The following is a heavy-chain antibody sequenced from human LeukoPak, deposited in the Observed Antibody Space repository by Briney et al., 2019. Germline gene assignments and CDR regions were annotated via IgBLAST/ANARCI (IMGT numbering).Heavy chain of an antibody. J-gene: IGHJ4*02. CDR3: ARVSEVVTPTYYFDY. CDR1: GYTFTGYY. D-gene: IGHD4-23*01. CDR2: INPNSGGT. V-gene: IGHV1-2*02. Sequence: ASVKVSCKASGYTFTGYYMHWVRQAPGQGLEWMGWINPNSGGTNYAQKFQGRVTMARDTSISTAYMELSRLRSDDTAVYYCARVSEVVTPTYYFDYWGQGTLVTVSS.